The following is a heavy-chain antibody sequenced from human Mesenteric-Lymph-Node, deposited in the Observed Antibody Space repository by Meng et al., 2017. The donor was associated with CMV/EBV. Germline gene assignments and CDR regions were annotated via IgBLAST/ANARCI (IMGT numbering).Heavy chain of an antibody. J-gene: IGHJ6*02. CDR1: GFSFSSYA. D-gene: IGHD5-18*01. V-gene: IGHV3-23*01. CDR2: ITDSGDST. CDR3: AREGADTAMATTLDYYYYGMDV. Sequence: GESLKISCAASGFSFSSYAMSWVRQTAEKGLEWVSSITDSGDSTFYADSVRGRFTISRDNAKNSLYLQMNSLRAEDTAVYYCAREGADTAMATTLDYYYYGMDVWGQGTTVTVSS.